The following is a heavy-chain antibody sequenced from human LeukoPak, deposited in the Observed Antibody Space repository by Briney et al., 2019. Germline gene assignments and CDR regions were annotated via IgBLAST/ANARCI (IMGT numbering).Heavy chain of an antibody. D-gene: IGHD6-19*01. CDR2: LSESGDKT. Sequence: GRSLRLSCAASGFTFSTYAMSSVRQAPGKRLDWVSALSESGDKTYYADSVRCRFTISRDNSKNTLYLQMNSLRAEDTALYYCAKGGLWSSGWSLFDYWGQGTLVTVSS. CDR3: AKGGLWSSGWSLFDY. V-gene: IGHV3-23*01. CDR1: GFTFSTYA. J-gene: IGHJ4*02.